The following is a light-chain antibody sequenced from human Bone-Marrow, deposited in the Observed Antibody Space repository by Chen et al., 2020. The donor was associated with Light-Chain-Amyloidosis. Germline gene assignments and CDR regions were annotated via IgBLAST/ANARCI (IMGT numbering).Light chain of an antibody. CDR2: DVS. CDR3: CSYAGSYWV. J-gene: IGLJ3*02. V-gene: IGLV2-11*01. CDR1: SRDVGGYDS. Sequence: QSALTQPRSVSGSPGPSVTISCTGTSRDVGGYDSVSWYQQYPGKAPKLMIYDVSKRPSGVPDRFSASKSGNTASLTISGLQAEDEADYYCCSYAGSYWVFGGGTKLTVL.